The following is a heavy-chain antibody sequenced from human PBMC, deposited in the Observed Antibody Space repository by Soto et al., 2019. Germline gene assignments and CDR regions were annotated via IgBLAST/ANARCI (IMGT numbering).Heavy chain of an antibody. CDR3: ARGRYCSGGSCYRRDSNWFDP. Sequence: ASVNVSCKASGYSYTSYGISWVRQAPGQGLEWMGWISAYNGNTNYAQKLQGRVTMTTDTSTSTAYMELRSLRSDDTAVYYCARGRYCSGGSCYRRDSNWFDPWGQGTLVTVSS. V-gene: IGHV1-18*01. CDR1: GYSYTSYG. D-gene: IGHD2-15*01. J-gene: IGHJ5*02. CDR2: ISAYNGNT.